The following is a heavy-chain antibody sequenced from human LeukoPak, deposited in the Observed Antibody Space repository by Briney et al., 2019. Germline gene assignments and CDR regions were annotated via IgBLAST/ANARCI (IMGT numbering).Heavy chain of an antibody. CDR1: GYSINSGYC. CDR3: ARGIYDSSGYYFY. CDR2: IDHSGSA. D-gene: IGHD3-22*01. Sequence: SETLSLTCAVSGYSINSGYCWGWIRQPPGKGLEWIGCIDHSGSAHYNPSLKSRVTISVDTSKNQFSLKLSSVTAADTAVYYCARGIYDSSGYYFYWGQGTLVTVSS. J-gene: IGHJ4*02. V-gene: IGHV4-38-2*01.